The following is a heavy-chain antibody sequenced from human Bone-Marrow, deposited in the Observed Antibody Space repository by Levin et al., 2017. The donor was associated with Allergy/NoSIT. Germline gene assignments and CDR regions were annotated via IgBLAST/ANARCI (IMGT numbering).Heavy chain of an antibody. Sequence: SQTLSLPCTVSADSIDGSYWSWIRQAPGKGLEWIGYIFSSGSTYSNPSLQSRVTILIDTSKRQISLSLSSVTAADTAVYFCASGTRSYYFDYWSQGSLVTVSS. CDR3: ASGTRSYYFDY. J-gene: IGHJ4*02. CDR2: IFSSGST. CDR1: ADSIDGSY. V-gene: IGHV4-59*01. D-gene: IGHD2-2*01.